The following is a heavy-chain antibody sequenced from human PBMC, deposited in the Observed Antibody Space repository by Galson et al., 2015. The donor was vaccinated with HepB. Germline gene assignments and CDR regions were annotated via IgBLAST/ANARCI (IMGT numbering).Heavy chain of an antibody. V-gene: IGHV3-53*01. D-gene: IGHD5-24*01. J-gene: IGHJ4*02. CDR1: GFTVSLNY. CDR3: AGGERWLQFLGY. Sequence: SLRLSCAASGFTVSLNYMSWVRQAPGRGLEWVSVIYSGGSTYYADSVKGRFTISRDNSKNTLYLQMSSLRAEDTAVYYCAGGERWLQFLGYWGQGTLVTVSS. CDR2: IYSGGST.